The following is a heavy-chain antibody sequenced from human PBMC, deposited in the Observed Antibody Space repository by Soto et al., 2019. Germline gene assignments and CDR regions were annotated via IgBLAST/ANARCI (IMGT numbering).Heavy chain of an antibody. D-gene: IGHD5-18*01. Sequence: SETLSLTCTVSGGSISSGGYYWSWIRQHPGKGLEWIGYIYYSGSTYYNPSLKSRVTISVDTSKNQFSLKLSSVTAADTAVYYCARAIQPLSPSNWFDPWGQGTLVTVSS. J-gene: IGHJ5*02. CDR2: IYYSGST. CDR3: ARAIQPLSPSNWFDP. CDR1: GGSISSGGYY. V-gene: IGHV4-31*03.